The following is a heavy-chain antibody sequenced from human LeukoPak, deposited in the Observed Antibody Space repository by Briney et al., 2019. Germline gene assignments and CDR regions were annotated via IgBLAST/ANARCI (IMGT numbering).Heavy chain of an antibody. CDR2: ISGGGGST. J-gene: IGHJ4*02. CDR1: GFTFSSDA. Sequence: GGSLRLSCAASGFTFSSDAMNWVRQAPGKGLEWVSAISGGGGSTYYADSVKGRFTISRDNSKNTLYLQMNSLRAEDTAVYYCAKGRGFTVSNRGDYFDFWGQGTLVTVSS. V-gene: IGHV3-23*01. D-gene: IGHD3-10*01. CDR3: AKGRGFTVSNRGDYFDF.